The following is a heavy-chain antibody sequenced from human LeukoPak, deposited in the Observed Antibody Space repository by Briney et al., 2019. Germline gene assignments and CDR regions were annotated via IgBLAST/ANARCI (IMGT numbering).Heavy chain of an antibody. CDR1: GFTFSSYE. D-gene: IGHD3-16*02. CDR2: ISSSGSTI. J-gene: IGHJ4*02. V-gene: IGHV3-48*03. Sequence: GGSLRLSCAASGFTFSSYEMNWVRQAPGKGLEWVSYISSSGSTIYYADSVKGRFTISRDNAKNSLYLRMNSLRAEDTAVYYCARSGYDYVWGSYRLRGLVDYWGQGTLVTVSS. CDR3: ARSGYDYVWGSYRLRGLVDY.